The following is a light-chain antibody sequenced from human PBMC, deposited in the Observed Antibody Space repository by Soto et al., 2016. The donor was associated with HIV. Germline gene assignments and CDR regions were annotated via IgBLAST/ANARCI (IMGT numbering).Light chain of an antibody. J-gene: IGKJ5*01. CDR3: QQSYSNPSIT. V-gene: IGKV1-39*01. CDR2: AAS. CDR1: QSISSY. Sequence: DIHMTQSPSSLSASVGDRVTITCRASQSISSYLNWYQQKPGKGPKLLIYAASSLQGGVPSRFSGSGSGTDFTLTISSPQPEDFATYYCQQSYSNPSITFGQGTRLEIK.